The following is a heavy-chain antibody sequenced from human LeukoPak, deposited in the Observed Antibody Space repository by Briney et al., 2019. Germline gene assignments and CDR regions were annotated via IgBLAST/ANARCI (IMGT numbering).Heavy chain of an antibody. Sequence: PSETLSLTCTVSGGSISSYYWSWIRQPPGKGLEWIAFIYYSGSASYNPSLKSRVTISVDTSKNQFSLRLSSVTAADTAVYYCARSGVFTGYDAFDIWGQGTRVTVSS. J-gene: IGHJ3*02. CDR2: IYYSGSA. CDR3: ARSGVFTGYDAFDI. V-gene: IGHV4-59*08. CDR1: GGSISSYY. D-gene: IGHD6-13*01.